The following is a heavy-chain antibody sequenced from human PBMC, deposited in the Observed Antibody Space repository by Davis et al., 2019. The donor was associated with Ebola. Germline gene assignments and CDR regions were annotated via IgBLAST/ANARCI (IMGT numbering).Heavy chain of an antibody. CDR1: GYIFTSYW. D-gene: IGHD4-23*01. V-gene: IGHV5-51*01. J-gene: IGHJ1*01. CDR2: IFPGDSDT. CDR3: ARLGYGGNVQMVYFQH. Sequence: GESLKIPCKASGYIFTSYWLVWVRQMPGKGLECMGIIFPGDSDTRYSPSFQGQVTIAADKSISNAYLQWSSLKASDTAMYYCARLGYGGNVQMVYFQHWGQGTLVTVSS.